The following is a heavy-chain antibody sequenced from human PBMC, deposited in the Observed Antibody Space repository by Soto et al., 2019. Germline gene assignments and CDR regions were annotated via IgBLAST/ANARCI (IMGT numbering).Heavy chain of an antibody. V-gene: IGHV4-39*01. D-gene: IGHD6-19*01. CDR2: IYYSGST. Sequence: SETLSLTCTVSGGSISSSSYYWGWIRQPPGKGLEWIGSIYYSGSTYYNPSLKSRVTISVDTSKNQFSLKLSSVTAADTAVYYCARPLREYSSGWFSMDVWGQGTTVTVSS. J-gene: IGHJ6*02. CDR1: GGSISSSSYY. CDR3: ARPLREYSSGWFSMDV.